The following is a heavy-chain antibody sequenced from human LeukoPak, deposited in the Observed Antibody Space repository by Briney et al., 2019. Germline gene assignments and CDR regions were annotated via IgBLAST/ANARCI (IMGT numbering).Heavy chain of an antibody. CDR1: GFTFSSYG. CDR3: AKARGVGAGYYFDY. D-gene: IGHD1-26*01. CDR2: ISGSGGST. Sequence: GGSLRLSCAASGFTFSSYGMHWVRQAPGKGLEWVSAISGSGGSTYYADSVKGRFTISRDNSKNTLYLQMNSLRAEDTAVYYCAKARGVGAGYYFDYWGQGTLVTVSS. V-gene: IGHV3-23*01. J-gene: IGHJ4*02.